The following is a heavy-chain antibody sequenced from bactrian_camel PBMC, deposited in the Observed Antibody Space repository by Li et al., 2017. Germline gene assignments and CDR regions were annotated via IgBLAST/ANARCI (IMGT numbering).Heavy chain of an antibody. J-gene: IGHJ4*01. CDR1: GFTFSTCY. CDR2: IYSDGSNT. D-gene: IGHD4*01. V-gene: IGHV3-2*01. Sequence: HVQLVESGGGFVQPGGSLRLSCAASGFTFSTCYMSWVRQAPGKGLEWVSSIYSDGSNTYYADSVKGRFTISRDNAKNTVYLQMHSLKSEDTALYYCANVAGSFADDYARARAYVYWGQGTQVTVS. CDR3: ANVAGSFADDYARARAYVY.